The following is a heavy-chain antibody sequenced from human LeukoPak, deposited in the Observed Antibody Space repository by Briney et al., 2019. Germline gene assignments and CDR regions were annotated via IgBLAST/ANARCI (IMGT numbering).Heavy chain of an antibody. CDR1: GYTFTSYY. CDR2: INPSGGGT. J-gene: IGHJ4*02. V-gene: IGHV1-46*01. D-gene: IGHD1-26*01. CDR3: ARDLDGRPTPGY. Sequence: ASVKVSCKASGYTFTSYYMHWVRHAPGQGLEWMGIINPSGGGTSYAQKFQGRVTMTRDTSTSTVYMELSSLRSEDTAVYYCARDLDGRPTPGYWGQGTLVTVSS.